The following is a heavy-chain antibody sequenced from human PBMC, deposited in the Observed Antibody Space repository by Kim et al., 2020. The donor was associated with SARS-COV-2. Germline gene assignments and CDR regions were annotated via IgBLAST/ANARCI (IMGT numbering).Heavy chain of an antibody. CDR3: ARSPSSVWGIYPSFDY. D-gene: IGHD3-16*02. J-gene: IGHJ4*02. Sequence: PSLKTRVTISVDTSKNQFSLKLSSVTAADTAVYFCARSPSSVWGIYPSFDYWGQGALVTVSS. V-gene: IGHV4-39*01.